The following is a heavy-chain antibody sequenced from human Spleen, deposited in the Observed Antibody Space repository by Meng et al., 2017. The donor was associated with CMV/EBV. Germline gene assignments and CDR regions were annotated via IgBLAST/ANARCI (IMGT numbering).Heavy chain of an antibody. Sequence: SCAISGDSVSSNSAAWNWIRQSPSRGLEWLGRTYYRSKWYNDYAVSVKSRITINPDTSKNQFSLQLNSVTPEDTAVYYCAREWRNYYDSSGYSPGVGNYYYYGMDVWGQGTTVTVSS. CDR3: AREWRNYYDSSGYSPGVGNYYYYGMDV. CDR2: TYYRSKWYN. V-gene: IGHV6-1*01. J-gene: IGHJ6*02. CDR1: GDSVSSNSAA. D-gene: IGHD3-22*01.